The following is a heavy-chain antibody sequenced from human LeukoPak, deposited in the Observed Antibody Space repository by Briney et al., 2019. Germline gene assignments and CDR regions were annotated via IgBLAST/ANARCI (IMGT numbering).Heavy chain of an antibody. J-gene: IGHJ5*02. V-gene: IGHV4-38-2*02. D-gene: IGHD2-15*01. CDR1: GYSISSGYY. CDR3: ARYVAAMLETFDP. CDR2: IYHSGNT. Sequence: SETLSLTCTVSGYSISSGYYWGWIRQPLGKGLEWIGSIYHSGNTYYNPSLKSRLTISVDTSKNQFSLKLSSVTAADTAVYYCARYVAAMLETFDPWGQGTLVTVSS.